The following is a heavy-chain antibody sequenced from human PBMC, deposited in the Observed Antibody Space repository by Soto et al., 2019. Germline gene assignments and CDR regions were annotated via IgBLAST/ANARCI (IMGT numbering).Heavy chain of an antibody. J-gene: IGHJ6*03. Sequence: EVQLLESGGGLVQPGGSLRLSCAASGFTFSSYAMSWVRQAPGKGLEWVSAISGSGGSTYYADSVKGRFTISRDNSKNTLYLQMNSLRAEDTAVYYCAKHPPKACPGDCYYYYYMDVWGKGTTVTVSS. CDR1: GFTFSSYA. CDR3: AKHPPKACPGDCYYYYYMDV. CDR2: ISGSGGST. V-gene: IGHV3-23*01.